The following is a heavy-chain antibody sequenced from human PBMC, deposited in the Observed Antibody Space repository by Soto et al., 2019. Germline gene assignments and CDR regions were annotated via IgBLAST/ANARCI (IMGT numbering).Heavy chain of an antibody. CDR2: IYDTGNT. Sequence: PSETLSLTCTVSGDSISSYYWSWIRQPPGRGLEWIGYIYDTGNTNYNPSLKSRVTILVDTSKNQISLKMSSVTDADTAVYYCARERSSSWENYYYYMDVWGKGTTVTVSS. CDR3: ARERSSSWENYYYYMDV. J-gene: IGHJ6*03. V-gene: IGHV4-59*01. CDR1: GDSISSYY. D-gene: IGHD6-13*01.